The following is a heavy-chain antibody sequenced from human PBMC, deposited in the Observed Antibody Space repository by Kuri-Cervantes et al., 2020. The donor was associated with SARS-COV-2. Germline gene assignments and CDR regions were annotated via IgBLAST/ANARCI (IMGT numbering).Heavy chain of an antibody. Sequence: SVKVSCKASGYTFTGYYMHWVRQAPGQGLEWMGGIIPIFGTANYAQKFQGRVTITADESTSTAYMELSSLRSEDTAVYYCARSSKGRPGYCSSTSCYIGGGWFDPWGQGTLVTVSS. D-gene: IGHD2-2*02. J-gene: IGHJ5*02. CDR3: ARSSKGRPGYCSSTSCYIGGGWFDP. CDR2: IIPIFGTA. CDR1: GYTFTGYY. V-gene: IGHV1-69*13.